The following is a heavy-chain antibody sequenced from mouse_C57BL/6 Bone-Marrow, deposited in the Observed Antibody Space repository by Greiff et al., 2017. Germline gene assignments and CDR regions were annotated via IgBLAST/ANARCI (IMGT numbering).Heavy chain of an antibody. CDR2: IYTGSGNT. D-gene: IGHD2-4*01. V-gene: IGHV1-76*01. Sequence: VQLQQSGAELVRPGSSVKMSCKASGYTFPDYYINWVKQRPGQGLDWIARIYTGSGNTYYNEKFKGKATLTAEKSSSTAYMQLSSLTSEDSAVYCCARERLPRFGYWDQGTTLTVSA. CDR1: GYTFPDYY. J-gene: IGHJ2*01. CDR3: ARERLPRFGY.